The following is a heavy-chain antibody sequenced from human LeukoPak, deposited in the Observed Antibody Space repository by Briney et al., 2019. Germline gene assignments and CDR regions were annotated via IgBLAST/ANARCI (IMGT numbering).Heavy chain of an antibody. CDR1: GFDFSTYE. J-gene: IGHJ4*02. CDR2: IGGTGETI. V-gene: IGHV3-48*03. D-gene: IGHD1-26*01. CDR3: ARDAPYLVGATYFDY. Sequence: GGSLRLSCVASGFDFSTYEMTWVRQAPGKGLEWVSYIGGTGETIYYADSVKGRFTVSRDNAKNSVYLQMNSLRAEDTAVYYCARDAPYLVGATYFDYWGQGTLVTVSS.